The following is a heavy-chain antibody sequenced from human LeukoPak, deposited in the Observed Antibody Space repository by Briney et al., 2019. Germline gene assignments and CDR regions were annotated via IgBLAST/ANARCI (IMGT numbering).Heavy chain of an antibody. J-gene: IGHJ3*01. V-gene: IGHV1-46*01. CDR2: INPSGGST. D-gene: IGHD1-26*01. CDR1: GYTFTSYY. CDR3: VSYKWELDGADVFDV. Sequence: GGSLKVSCAASGYTFTSYYMHWVRQAPGQGFEWMAIINPSGGSTSYAQTLQGRVTMTTDTSTSTPYMELSSLRSDDTAVYYCVSYKWELDGADVFDVRGKGTMVTISS.